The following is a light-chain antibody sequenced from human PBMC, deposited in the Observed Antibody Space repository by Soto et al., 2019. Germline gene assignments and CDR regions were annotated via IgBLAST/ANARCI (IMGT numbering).Light chain of an antibody. CDR3: QTWDTDIVL. CDR1: SGHSSYA. CDR2: LNSDGSH. J-gene: IGLJ2*01. V-gene: IGLV4-69*01. Sequence: QSVLTQSPSASASLGASVKLTCTLSSGHSSYAIAWQQQQPEKGPRYLMKLNSDGSHSKGDGIPDRFSGSSSGAERYLTISSLQAEDEAHYYCQTWDTDIVLFGGGTKLTVL.